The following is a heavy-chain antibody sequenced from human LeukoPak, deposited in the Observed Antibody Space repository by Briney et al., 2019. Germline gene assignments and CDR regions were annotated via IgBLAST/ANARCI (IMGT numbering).Heavy chain of an antibody. J-gene: IGHJ4*02. V-gene: IGHV1-18*01. D-gene: IGHD1-14*01. CDR3: ARVARTAVGIRYYFDE. Sequence: GASVKVSCKASGYNFINYGISWVRQAPGQGLDWMGWISTYNGNSIYAQKFQGRVTMTTDTSTSTGYMDLRSVTSDDTAVYYCARVARTAVGIRYYFDEWGQGTLVSVSS. CDR2: ISTYNGNS. CDR1: GYNFINYG.